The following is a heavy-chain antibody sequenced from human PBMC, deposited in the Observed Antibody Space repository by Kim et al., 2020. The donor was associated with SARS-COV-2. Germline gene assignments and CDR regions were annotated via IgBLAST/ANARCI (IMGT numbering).Heavy chain of an antibody. CDR3: ATGSGSYGWAAFDI. CDR2: FDPEDGET. V-gene: IGHV1-24*01. Sequence: ASVKVSCKVSGYTLTELSMHWVRQAPGKGLEWMGGFDPEDGETIYAHKFQGRVTMTEDTSTDTAYMELSSLRSEDTAVYYCATGSGSYGWAAFDIWGQGTMVTVSS. D-gene: IGHD1-26*01. J-gene: IGHJ3*02. CDR1: GYTLTELS.